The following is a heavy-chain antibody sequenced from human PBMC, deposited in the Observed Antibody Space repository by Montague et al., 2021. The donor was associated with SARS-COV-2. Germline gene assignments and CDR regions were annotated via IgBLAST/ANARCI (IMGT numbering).Heavy chain of an antibody. Sequence: SETLSLTCTVSGGSISSYYWSWIRQPPGKGLEWIGYIYYSGSTNYNPSLKSRFTISVDTSKNQFSLKLSSVTAADTAVYYCARAAGYNWNYGYNWFDPWGQGTLVTVSS. CDR3: ARAAGYNWNYGYNWFDP. V-gene: IGHV4-59*01. J-gene: IGHJ5*02. D-gene: IGHD1-7*01. CDR1: GGSISSYY. CDR2: IYYSGST.